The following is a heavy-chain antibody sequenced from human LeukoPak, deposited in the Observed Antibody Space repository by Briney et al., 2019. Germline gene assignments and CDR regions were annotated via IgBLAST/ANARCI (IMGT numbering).Heavy chain of an antibody. CDR1: GGSFSGYY. CDR2: INHSGST. D-gene: IGHD3-9*01. J-gene: IGHJ4*02. V-gene: IGHV4-34*01. CDR3: ARGREYYDILTGYYRRYYFDY. Sequence: PSETLSLTSAVYGGSFSGYYWSWIRQRPGKGMDWIGEINHSGSTNYNPSLESRVTISVDTSKNQFSLKLSSVTAADTAVYYCARGREYYDILTGYYRRYYFDYWGQGTLVTVSS.